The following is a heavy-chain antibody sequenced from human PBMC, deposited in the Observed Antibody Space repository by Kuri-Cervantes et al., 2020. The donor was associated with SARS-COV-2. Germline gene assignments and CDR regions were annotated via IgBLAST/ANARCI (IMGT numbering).Heavy chain of an antibody. V-gene: IGHV4-34*01. CDR3: ARQDLLDCSSTSCSFDAFDI. CDR2: INHSGST. D-gene: IGHD2-2*01. J-gene: IGHJ3*02. CDR1: GGSFSGYY. Sequence: SETLSLTCAVDGGSFSGYYWSWIRQPPGKGLEWIGEINHSGSTNYNPSLESLVTISVDTSKNQFSLKLSSVTAADTAVYYCARQDLLDCSSTSCSFDAFDIWGQGTMVTVSS.